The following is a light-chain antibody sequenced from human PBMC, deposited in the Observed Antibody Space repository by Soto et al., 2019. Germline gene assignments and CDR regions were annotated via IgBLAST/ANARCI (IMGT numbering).Light chain of an antibody. CDR1: QYISSN. Sequence: EIVMTQSPATLSVSPGERATLSCRASQYISSNLAWYQQKPGQAPRLLIYETSTRATGIPGRFSGSGSGTEFTLTISSLQSEDFATYWCQQYKSGSTFGQGTKLDFK. J-gene: IGKJ1*01. V-gene: IGKV3-15*01. CDR3: QQYKSGST. CDR2: ETS.